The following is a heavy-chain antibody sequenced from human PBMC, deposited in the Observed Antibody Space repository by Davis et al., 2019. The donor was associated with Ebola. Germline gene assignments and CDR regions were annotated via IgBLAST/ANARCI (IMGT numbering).Heavy chain of an antibody. V-gene: IGHV1-18*01. CDR1: GYSFKNYA. Sequence: AASVKVSCKASGYSFKNYAISWVRQPPGQGLEWMGWISAYNGNTNYAQKVQGRVTMTTDTSTGTAYLDLRSLRSDDTAVYFCARTSIVGTTTTDSDIWGQGTLVTVSS. J-gene: IGHJ3*02. CDR2: ISAYNGNT. D-gene: IGHD1-26*01. CDR3: ARTSIVGTTTTDSDI.